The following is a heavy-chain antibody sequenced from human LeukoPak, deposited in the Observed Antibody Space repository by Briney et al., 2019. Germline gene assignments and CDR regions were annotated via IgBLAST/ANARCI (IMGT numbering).Heavy chain of an antibody. Sequence: GGSLRLSCAASGFIFSTYWMMWARQAPGKGLEWVANMKGDGSEIHYVDSVKGRFTISRDNSKSTLYLQMNSLRAEDTAIYYCAKSNGCSCYSPLDYWGQGTLVTVSS. V-gene: IGHV3-7*03. CDR2: MKGDGSEI. J-gene: IGHJ4*02. D-gene: IGHD2-15*01. CDR1: GFIFSTYW. CDR3: AKSNGCSCYSPLDY.